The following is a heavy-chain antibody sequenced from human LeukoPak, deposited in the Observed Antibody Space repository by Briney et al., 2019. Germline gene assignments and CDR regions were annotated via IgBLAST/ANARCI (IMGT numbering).Heavy chain of an antibody. V-gene: IGHV3-53*01. Sequence: GGSLRLSCTASGFTVSNNYMNWVRQAPGKGLEWVSVIYSGGRTYYADSVKGRFTISRDNSKNTLFLQMNSLRAEDTAMYYCAKTTYCTGGSCYSGLLEYWGQGTLVTVSS. D-gene: IGHD2-15*01. CDR2: IYSGGRT. J-gene: IGHJ4*02. CDR3: AKTTYCTGGSCYSGLLEY. CDR1: GFTVSNNY.